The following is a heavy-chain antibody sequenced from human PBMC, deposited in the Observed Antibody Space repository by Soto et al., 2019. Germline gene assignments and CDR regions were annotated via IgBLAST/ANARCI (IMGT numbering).Heavy chain of an antibody. V-gene: IGHV3-73*01. J-gene: IGHJ4*02. CDR1: GFTFSGSA. Sequence: EVQLVESGGGLVQPGGSLKLSCAASGFTFSGSAMHWVRQASGKGLEWVGRIRSKANSYSTAYAASVKGRFTISRDDSKNTAYLQMNSLETEDTAVYYCTRKAMVLGGLQGSSDDYWVQGTLVTVSS. CDR2: IRSKANSYST. D-gene: IGHD3-10*01. CDR3: TRKAMVLGGLQGSSDDY.